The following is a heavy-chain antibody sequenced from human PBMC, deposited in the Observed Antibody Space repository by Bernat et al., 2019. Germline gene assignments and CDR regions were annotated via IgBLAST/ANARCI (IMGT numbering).Heavy chain of an antibody. CDR1: GFTFSSYE. CDR3: ARGARDIAAPHHDAFDI. V-gene: IGHV3-48*03. D-gene: IGHD6-6*01. J-gene: IGHJ3*02. Sequence: EVQLVESGGGLVQPGGSLRLSCAASGFTFSSYEMNWVRQAPGKGLEWVSYISSSGITQYYGDAVKGRFTISRDNAKNALYLQMNSLRAEDTAVYYCARGARDIAAPHHDAFDIWGQGTMVTVSS. CDR2: ISSSGITQ.